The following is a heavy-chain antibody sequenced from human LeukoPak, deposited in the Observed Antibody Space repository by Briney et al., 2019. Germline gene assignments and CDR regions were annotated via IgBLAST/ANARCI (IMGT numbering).Heavy chain of an antibody. D-gene: IGHD6-13*01. CDR3: ARGIAAVTGDY. CDR1: GYSFTSHY. J-gene: IGHJ4*02. V-gene: IGHV1-46*01. CDR2: INPSGGST. Sequence: GASVKVSCKASGYSFTSHYMHWVRQAPGQGLEWMGLINPSGGSTSYAQKFQGRVTMTRDMSTSTVYMELSSLRSEDTAVYYCARGIAAVTGDYWGQGTLVTVSS.